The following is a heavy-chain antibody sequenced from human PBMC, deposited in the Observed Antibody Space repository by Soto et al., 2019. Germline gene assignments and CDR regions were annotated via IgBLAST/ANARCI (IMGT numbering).Heavy chain of an antibody. CDR1: GFTFNDYA. V-gene: IGHV3-30*03. CDR2: ISFDGNNK. Sequence: QVHLVESGGGGVQPGRSKRLSCVVSGFTFNDYAIHWVRQAPGKGLEWVAVISFDGNNKFDAGSVKGRFTISKDRSKTTAYLQMNNLRAEDTAVYYCARDHWDCSGGGCNPHQLDFFAMDVWGQGTTVTVSS. D-gene: IGHD2-15*01. CDR3: ARDHWDCSGGGCNPHQLDFFAMDV. J-gene: IGHJ6*02.